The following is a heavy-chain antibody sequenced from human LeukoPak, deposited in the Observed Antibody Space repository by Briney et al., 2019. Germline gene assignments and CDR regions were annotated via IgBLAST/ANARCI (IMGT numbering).Heavy chain of an antibody. V-gene: IGHV3-7*01. CDR2: IKQDGSEK. CDR1: GLTFSSYW. CDR3: ASGYSSSLVVWGSYRYPFDY. D-gene: IGHD3-16*02. Sequence: PGGSPRLSCAASGLTFSSYWMSWVRQAPGKGLEWVANIKQDGSEKYYVDSVKGRFTISRDNAKNSLYLQMNSLRAEDTAVYYCASGYSSSLVVWGSYRYPFDYWGQGTLVTVSS. J-gene: IGHJ4*02.